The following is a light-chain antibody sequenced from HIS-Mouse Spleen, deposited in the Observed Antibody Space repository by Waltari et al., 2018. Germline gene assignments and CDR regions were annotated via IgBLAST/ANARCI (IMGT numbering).Light chain of an antibody. CDR1: QSLLHSNGYNY. V-gene: IGKV2-28*01. CDR3: MQALQTPFT. CDR2: LGS. Sequence: DIVMTQSPLSLPVTPGEPAAIPCRSRQSLLHSNGYNYLDWYLQKPGQSPQLLIYLGSNRASGVPDRFSGSGSGTDFTLKISRVEAEDVGVYYCMQALQTPFTFGGGTKVEIK. J-gene: IGKJ4*01.